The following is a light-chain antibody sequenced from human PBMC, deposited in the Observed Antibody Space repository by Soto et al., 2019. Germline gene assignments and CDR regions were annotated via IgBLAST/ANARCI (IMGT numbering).Light chain of an antibody. CDR2: GAT. J-gene: IGKJ1*01. Sequence: TQSPGTLSLSPGERATLSCRASQSVSSSYLAWYQQKPGQAPRLLIHGATTRATGIPARFSGSGSGTEFTLTISSLQSEDFAVYYCQQYNNWPRTFGQGTKVDIK. CDR1: QSVSSSY. V-gene: IGKV3-15*01. CDR3: QQYNNWPRT.